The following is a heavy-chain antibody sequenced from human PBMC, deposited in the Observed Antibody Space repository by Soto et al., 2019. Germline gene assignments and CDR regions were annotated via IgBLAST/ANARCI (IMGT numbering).Heavy chain of an antibody. D-gene: IGHD2-21*02. Sequence: QVQLVQSGAEVKKPGASVKVSCKASGYTFTSFGISWVRQAPGQGLEWMGWISVYNGDTNYVQKFQGRVTMTTDTSTTTASMELRSLRSDDTAVYYCARDRKYSKYWGGDGGHYFDYWGQGTLVTVAA. CDR3: ARDRKYSKYWGGDGGHYFDY. J-gene: IGHJ4*02. CDR2: ISVYNGDT. CDR1: GYTFTSFG. V-gene: IGHV1-18*04.